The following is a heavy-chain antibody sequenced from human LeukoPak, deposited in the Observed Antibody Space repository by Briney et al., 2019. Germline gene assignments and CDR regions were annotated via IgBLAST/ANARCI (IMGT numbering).Heavy chain of an antibody. Sequence: GGSLRLSCAASGFTLSTYSMNWVRQAPGKGLEWVAYISTSSTTIYSADSVKGRFTISRDDAKNSLYLQMNSLRAEDTAVYYCARDLPRYRIAAHRLADDDAFDIWGQGTMVTVSS. D-gene: IGHD6-13*01. CDR2: ISTSSTTI. V-gene: IGHV3-48*01. CDR3: ARDLPRYRIAAHRLADDDAFDI. CDR1: GFTLSTYS. J-gene: IGHJ3*02.